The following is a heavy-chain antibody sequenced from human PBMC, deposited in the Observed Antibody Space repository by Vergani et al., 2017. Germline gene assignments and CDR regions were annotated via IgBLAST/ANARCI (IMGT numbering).Heavy chain of an antibody. D-gene: IGHD3-16*02. V-gene: IGHV1-3*01. J-gene: IGHJ4*02. CDR1: GYTFTSYA. CDR3: AREGFYDYVWGSYRLRGGYYFDY. CDR2: INAGNGNT. Sequence: QDQLVQSGAEVKKPGASVKVSCKASGYTFTSYAMHWVRQAPGQRLEWMGWINAGNGNTKYSQKFQGRVTITRDTSASTAYMELSSLRSEDTAVYYCAREGFYDYVWGSYRLRGGYYFDYWGQGTLVTVSS.